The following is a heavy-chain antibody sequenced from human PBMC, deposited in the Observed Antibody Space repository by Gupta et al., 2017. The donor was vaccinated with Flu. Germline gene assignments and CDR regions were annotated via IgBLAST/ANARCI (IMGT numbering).Heavy chain of an antibody. CDR2: IWYDGSNK. CDR1: GFTFSSYG. D-gene: IGHD3-16*01. J-gene: IGHJ4*02. CDR3: AREGVGEMATASFFDY. Sequence: QVQLVESGGGVVQPGRSLRLSCAASGFTFSSYGMHWVRQAPGKGLEWVAVIWYDGSNKYYEDSVKGRFTISRDNSKNTLYLQMNSLRAEDTAVYYCAREGVGEMATASFFDYWGQGTLVTVSS. V-gene: IGHV3-33*01.